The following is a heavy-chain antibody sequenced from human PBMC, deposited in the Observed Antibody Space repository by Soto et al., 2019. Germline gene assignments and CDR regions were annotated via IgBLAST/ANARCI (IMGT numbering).Heavy chain of an antibody. CDR3: AKSGPPRYYYYYGMDV. J-gene: IGHJ6*02. V-gene: IGHV3-20*04. Sequence: SLRLSCAASGFTFDDYGMSWVRQAPGKGLEWVSGINWNGGSTGYADSVKGRFTISRDNAKNSLYLQMNSLRAEDTALYYCAKSGPPRYYYYYGMDVWGQGTTVTVSS. D-gene: IGHD6-25*01. CDR2: INWNGGST. CDR1: GFTFDDYG.